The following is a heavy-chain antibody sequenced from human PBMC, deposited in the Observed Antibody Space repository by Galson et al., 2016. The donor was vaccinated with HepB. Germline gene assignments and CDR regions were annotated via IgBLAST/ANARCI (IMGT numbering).Heavy chain of an antibody. CDR2: IYRSGST. Sequence: SETLSLTCTVSGGSISNDNWWSWARQSPGKGLEWIGEIYRSGSTHYNPSLKSRATISVDKSNNRFSLRLNSVSAADTAIYFCASNGWYCLDYWGHGTLVTVSS. D-gene: IGHD6-19*01. V-gene: IGHV4-4*02. CDR1: GGSISNDNW. CDR3: ASNGWYCLDY. J-gene: IGHJ4*01.